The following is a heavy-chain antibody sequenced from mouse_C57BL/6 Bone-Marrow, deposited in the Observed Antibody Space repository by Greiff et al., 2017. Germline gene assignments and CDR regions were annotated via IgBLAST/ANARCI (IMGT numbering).Heavy chain of an antibody. CDR1: GYTFTSYW. CDR2: IDPSDSYT. D-gene: IGHD2-1*01. V-gene: IGHV1-69*01. Sequence: QVQLQQPGAELVMPGASVKLSCKASGYTFTSYWMHWVKQRPGQGLEWIGEIDPSDSYTNYNQKFKGKSTLTVDKSSSTAYMQLSRLTSVDSAVXYCARLLTAMDYWGQGNSDTVSS. CDR3: ARLLTAMDY. J-gene: IGHJ4*01.